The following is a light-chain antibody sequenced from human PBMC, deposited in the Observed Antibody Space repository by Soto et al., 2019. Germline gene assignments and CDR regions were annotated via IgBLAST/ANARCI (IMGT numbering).Light chain of an antibody. J-gene: IGLJ2*01. CDR2: EVS. V-gene: IGLV2-8*01. CDR1: SSDVGGYNY. Sequence: QSALTQPPSASGSPGQSVTISCIGTSSDVGGYNYVSWYQQHPGKAPKLMIYEVSKRPSGVPDRFSGSKSGNTASLTVSGLQAEDEADYYCSSYAASNNIGVFGGGTKRTVL. CDR3: SSYAASNNIGV.